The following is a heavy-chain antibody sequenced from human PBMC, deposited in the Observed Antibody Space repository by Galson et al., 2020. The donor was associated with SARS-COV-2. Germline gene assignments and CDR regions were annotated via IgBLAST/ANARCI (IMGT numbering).Heavy chain of an antibody. D-gene: IGHD6-13*01. J-gene: IGHJ4*02. CDR2: IHYSGII. CDR1: GGSITNSRYY. CDR3: ARAIASAGGYLEDY. Sequence: SETLSLTCTVSGGSITNSRYYWGWFRQPPGKGLDWIGSIHYSGIISYKSSLESRVTMSVDTSKGQFSLKLISVTAADTAMYYCARAIASAGGYLEDYWGQGSMVTVSS. V-gene: IGHV4-39*07.